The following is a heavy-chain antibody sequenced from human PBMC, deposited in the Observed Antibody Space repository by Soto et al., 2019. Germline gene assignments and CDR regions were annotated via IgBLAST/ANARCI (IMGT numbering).Heavy chain of an antibody. CDR1: GFTFSSYA. V-gene: IGHV3-30-3*01. D-gene: IGHD6-19*01. J-gene: IGHJ4*02. CDR3: ARGQRVKRIAVDSSQFDY. CDR2: ISYDGSNK. Sequence: GGSLRLSCAASGFTFSSYAMHWVRQAPGKGLEWVAVISYDGSNKYYADSVKGRFTISRDNSKNTLYLQMNSLRAEDTAVYYCARGQRVKRIAVDSSQFDYWGQGTLVTVSS.